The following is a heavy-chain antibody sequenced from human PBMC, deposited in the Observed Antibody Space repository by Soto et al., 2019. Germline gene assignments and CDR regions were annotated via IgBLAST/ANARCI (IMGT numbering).Heavy chain of an antibody. D-gene: IGHD3-10*01. V-gene: IGHV1-69*13. Sequence: GASVKVSCKGSGGTFSSYGISWVRQAPGQGLEWMGGIIPIFGTANYAQKFQGRVTITADESTRTDYMELSSLRSEDTAVYYCARGTSGSYYTPFWFDPWGQGTLVTVS. CDR2: IIPIFGTA. CDR1: GGTFSSYG. CDR3: ARGTSGSYYTPFWFDP. J-gene: IGHJ5*02.